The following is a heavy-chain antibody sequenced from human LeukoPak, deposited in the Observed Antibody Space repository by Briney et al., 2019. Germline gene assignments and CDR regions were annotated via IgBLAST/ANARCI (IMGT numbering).Heavy chain of an antibody. CDR2: LFGAGTT. V-gene: IGHV3-53*01. Sequence: PGESLRLSCAASGFTLSGDYMSWVRQAPGKGREWVSVLFGAGTTYYADSVKGRFTISRDNSKNTLYLQMNSLRAEDTAVYYCARAIQFGGYFDYWGQGTLVTVST. D-gene: IGHD2-15*01. CDR1: GFTLSGDY. J-gene: IGHJ4*02. CDR3: ARAIQFGGYFDY.